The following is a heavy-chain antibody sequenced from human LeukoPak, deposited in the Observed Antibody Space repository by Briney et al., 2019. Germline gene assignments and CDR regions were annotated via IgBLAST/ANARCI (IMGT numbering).Heavy chain of an antibody. CDR3: ARVLAVRRCRWFDP. CDR1: GYTFTGYY. J-gene: IGHJ5*02. V-gene: IGHV1-2*02. Sequence: ASVKVSFKASGYTFTGYYMHWVRQAPGQGLEWMGWINPNSGGTNYAQKFQGRVTMTRDTSISTAYMELSRLRSDDTAVYYCARVLAVRRCRWFDPWGQGTLVTVSS. D-gene: IGHD2-8*01. CDR2: INPNSGGT.